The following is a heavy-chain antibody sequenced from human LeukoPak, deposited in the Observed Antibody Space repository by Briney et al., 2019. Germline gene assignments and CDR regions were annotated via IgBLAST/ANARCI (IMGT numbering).Heavy chain of an antibody. CDR3: AKVSSSWYHYFDY. V-gene: IGHV3-9*01. CDR2: ISWNSGSI. J-gene: IGHJ4*02. D-gene: IGHD6-13*01. CDR1: GFTFDDYA. Sequence: PGGSLRLSCAASGFTFDDYAMHWVRQAPGKGLEWVSGISWNSGSIGYADSVKGRFTISRDNAKNSLYLQMNSLRAEDTALYHCAKVSSSWYHYFDYWGQGTLVTVSS.